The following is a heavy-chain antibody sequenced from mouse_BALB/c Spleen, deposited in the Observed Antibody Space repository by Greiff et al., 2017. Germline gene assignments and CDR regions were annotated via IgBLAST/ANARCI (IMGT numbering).Heavy chain of an antibody. CDR1: GFTFSSYT. CDR2: ISTGGGST. V-gene: IGHV5-12-2*01. CDR3: ARPDGYYRYFDV. D-gene: IGHD2-3*01. Sequence: DVMLVESGGGLVQPGGSLKLSCAASGFTFSSYTMSWVRQTPEKRLEWVAYISTGGGSTYYPDTVKGRFTISRDNAKNTLYLQMSSLKSEDTAMYYCARPDGYYRYFDVWGAGTTVTVSS. J-gene: IGHJ1*01.